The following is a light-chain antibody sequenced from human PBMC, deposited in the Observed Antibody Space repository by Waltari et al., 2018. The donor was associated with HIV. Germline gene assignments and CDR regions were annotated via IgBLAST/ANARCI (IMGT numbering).Light chain of an antibody. CDR3: QQYYSTPYT. Sequence: DIVMTQSPDSLAVSLGERATINCKSSQSLLYSSNNKNSLAWYQQKPGQPPTLRIYWTSTRNSGVPDRFSGSGSGTDFTLTISSLQAEDVAVYYCQQYYSTPYTFGQGTKLGIK. CDR1: QSLLYSSNNKNS. J-gene: IGKJ2*01. V-gene: IGKV4-1*01. CDR2: WTS.